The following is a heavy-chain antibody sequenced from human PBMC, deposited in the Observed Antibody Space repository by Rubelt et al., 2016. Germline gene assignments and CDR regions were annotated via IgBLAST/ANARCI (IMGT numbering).Heavy chain of an antibody. D-gene: IGHD5-24*01. CDR3: ARDGYNDIWGFFDY. J-gene: IGHJ4*02. CDR2: IIPILGIA. CDR1: GGTFSSYA. Sequence: QVQLVQSGAEVKKPGSSVKVSCKASGGTFSSYAISWVRQAPGQGLEWMGRIIPILGIANYAQKFQGRVTITADKSPSTAYMELSSLRSEDTAVYYCARDGYNDIWGFFDYWGQGTLVTVSS. V-gene: IGHV1-69*04.